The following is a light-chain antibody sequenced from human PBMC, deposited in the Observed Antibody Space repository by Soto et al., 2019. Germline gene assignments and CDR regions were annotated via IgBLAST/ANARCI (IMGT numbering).Light chain of an antibody. CDR3: QSYDSSNQV. CDR1: SGSIASNY. J-gene: IGLJ3*02. V-gene: IGLV6-57*01. CDR2: EDN. Sequence: NFMLTQPHSVSGSPGKTVTISCTRSSGSIASNYVQWYQQRPGSSPTTVIYEDNLRPSGVPDRFSGSIDSSSNSASLTISGLKTEDEADYYCQSYDSSNQVFGGGTKLTVL.